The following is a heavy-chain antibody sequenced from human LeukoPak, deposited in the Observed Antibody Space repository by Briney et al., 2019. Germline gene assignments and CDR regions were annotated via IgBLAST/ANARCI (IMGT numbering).Heavy chain of an antibody. CDR1: GGSFSGYY. CDR3: ARGPVGSTSRYDY. D-gene: IGHD2-2*01. Sequence: SETLSLTCAVYGGSFSGYYWSWIRQPPGKGLEWIGEINHSGSTNYNPSLKSRVTISVDTSKNQFSLKLSSVTAADTAVYYCARGPVGSTSRYDYWGQGTLVTVSS. CDR2: INHSGST. J-gene: IGHJ4*02. V-gene: IGHV4-34*01.